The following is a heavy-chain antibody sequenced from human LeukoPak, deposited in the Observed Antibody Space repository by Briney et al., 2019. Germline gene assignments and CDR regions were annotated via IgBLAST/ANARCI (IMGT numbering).Heavy chain of an antibody. V-gene: IGHV5-51*01. CDR3: ARTGQKGLRLGELGPPFDY. J-gene: IGHJ4*02. D-gene: IGHD3-16*01. CDR1: GYSFTSYW. CDR2: IYPGDSDT. Sequence: GESLKISCKGSGYSFTSYWIGWVRQMPGKGLEWMGIIYPGDSDTRYSPSFQGQVTISADKSISTAYLQWSSLKASDTAMYYCARTGQKGLRLGELGPPFDYWGQGTLVTVSS.